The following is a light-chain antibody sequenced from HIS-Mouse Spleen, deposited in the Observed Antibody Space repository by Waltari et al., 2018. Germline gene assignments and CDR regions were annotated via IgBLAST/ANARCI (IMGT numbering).Light chain of an antibody. CDR2: WAS. J-gene: IGKJ4*01. Sequence: DIVMTQSPDSLAVSLGERATINCKSSQSVLYSSNNKNYLAWYQQKPGQPPKLLIYWASTRESGVPDRFNGSGSATDFTLTISSLQAEDVAVYYCQQYYSTPLTCGGGTKVEIK. CDR3: QQYYSTPLT. CDR1: QSVLYSSNNKNY. V-gene: IGKV4-1*01.